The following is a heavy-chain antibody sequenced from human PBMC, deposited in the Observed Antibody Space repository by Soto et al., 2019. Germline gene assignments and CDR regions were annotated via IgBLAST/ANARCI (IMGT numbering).Heavy chain of an antibody. CDR3: AAAVLRFLEWFPDYYYGMDV. Sequence: ASVKVSCKASGFTFTSSAVQWVRQARGQRLEWIGWIVVGSGNTNYAQKFQERVTITRDMSTSTAYMELSSLRSEDTAVYYCAAAVLRFLEWFPDYYYGMDVWGQGTTVTVSS. V-gene: IGHV1-58*01. J-gene: IGHJ6*02. D-gene: IGHD3-3*01. CDR1: GFTFTSSA. CDR2: IVVGSGNT.